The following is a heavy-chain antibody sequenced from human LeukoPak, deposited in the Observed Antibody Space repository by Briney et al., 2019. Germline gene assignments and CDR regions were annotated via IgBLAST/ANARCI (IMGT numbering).Heavy chain of an antibody. D-gene: IGHD3-10*01. V-gene: IGHV3-30*02. CDR3: AKDKIHYFGSGSYHKYFDY. CDR2: IRYDGSNK. J-gene: IGHJ4*02. Sequence: HPGGSLRLSCAASGFTFSSYGMHWVRQAPGKGLEWVAFIRYDGSNKYYADSVKGRFTISRDNSKNTLYLQMNSLRAEDTAVYYCAKDKIHYFGSGSYHKYFDYWGQGTLLTVSS. CDR1: GFTFSSYG.